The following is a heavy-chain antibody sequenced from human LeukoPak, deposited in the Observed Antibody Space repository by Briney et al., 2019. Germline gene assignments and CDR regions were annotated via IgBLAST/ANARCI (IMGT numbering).Heavy chain of an antibody. J-gene: IGHJ3*02. D-gene: IGHD1-14*01. CDR1: GFTFSNYA. Sequence: PGGSLRLSCAASGFTFSNYAMSWVRQAPGKGLEWVSAISGSGGSTYYADSVKGRFTFSRDNSKNTLYLQMNSLRAEDTAVYYCARPGPDAFDIWGQGTMVTVSS. CDR3: ARPGPDAFDI. V-gene: IGHV3-23*01. CDR2: ISGSGGST.